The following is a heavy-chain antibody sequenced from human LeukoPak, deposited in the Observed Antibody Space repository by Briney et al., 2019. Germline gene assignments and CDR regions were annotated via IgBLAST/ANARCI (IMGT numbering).Heavy chain of an antibody. V-gene: IGHV3-7*03. J-gene: IGHJ5*02. CDR1: GVSCISYG. Sequence: SGGPLRLSCAAAGVSCISYGLSWCREGPGEGLQRVPNIKQDGSEKYYVDSVKGRFTISRDNAKNPLYLQMNSLRAEDTAVYYCAREVLLSKWLGNWFDPWGQGTLVTVSS. D-gene: IGHD6-19*01. CDR3: AREVLLSKWLGNWFDP. CDR2: IKQDGSEK.